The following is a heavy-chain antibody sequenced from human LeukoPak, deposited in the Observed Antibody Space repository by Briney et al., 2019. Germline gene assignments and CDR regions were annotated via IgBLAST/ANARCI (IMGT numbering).Heavy chain of an antibody. J-gene: IGHJ5*02. Sequence: ASVKVSCKASGGTFTSYAISWVRQAPGQGLEWMGRIIPILGIANYAQKFQGRFTITADKSTSTAYMELSSLRSEDTAVYYCAARLYYYDSSGYSDPWGKGTLVTVS. D-gene: IGHD3-22*01. V-gene: IGHV1-69*04. CDR3: AARLYYYDSSGYSDP. CDR2: IIPILGIA. CDR1: GGTFTSYA.